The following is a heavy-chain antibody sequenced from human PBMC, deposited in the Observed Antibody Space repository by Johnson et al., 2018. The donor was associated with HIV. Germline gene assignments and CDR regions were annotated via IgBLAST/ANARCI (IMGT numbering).Heavy chain of an antibody. Sequence: VQVVESGGGVVQPGRSLRLSCAASGFTFSSYAMHWVRQAPGKGLEWVAGISYDGSNKYYADSVKGRFTISRDNSKNTLYLQMNSLRAEDTAVYYCASVYYDILTGYYYDALDIWGQGTRVTVSS. CDR2: ISYDGSNK. V-gene: IGHV3-30-3*01. CDR1: GFTFSSYA. D-gene: IGHD3-9*01. CDR3: ASVYYDILTGYYYDALDI. J-gene: IGHJ3*02.